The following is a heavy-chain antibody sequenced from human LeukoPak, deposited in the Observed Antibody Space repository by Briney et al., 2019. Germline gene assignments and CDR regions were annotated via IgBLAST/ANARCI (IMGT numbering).Heavy chain of an antibody. CDR3: ARWGSGATRAFDI. CDR2: ISSGSGTI. D-gene: IGHD1-26*01. V-gene: IGHV3-48*01. CDR1: GFTFSSYS. J-gene: IGHJ3*02. Sequence: GALRLSCAASGFTFSSYSMNWVRQAPGKGLEWVSHISSGSGTIYYADSVKGRFTISRDNAKNSLYLQMNSLRVEDTAVYYCARWGSGATRAFDIWGQGTMVTVSS.